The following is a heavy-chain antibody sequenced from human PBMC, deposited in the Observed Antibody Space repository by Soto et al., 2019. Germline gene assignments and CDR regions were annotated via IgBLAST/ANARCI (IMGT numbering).Heavy chain of an antibody. CDR2: ISYDGSDK. Sequence: QVPLVESGGGVVQPGRSLRLSCAASGFTFSSYAMHWVRQAPGKELEWVAVISYDGSDKYYADSVKGRFTISRDNSKNTLNLQMNSLRADDTAVYYCAKALGELSPESYDYWGQGTLITVSS. D-gene: IGHD3-16*02. CDR1: GFTFSSYA. J-gene: IGHJ4*02. CDR3: AKALGELSPESYDY. V-gene: IGHV3-30*18.